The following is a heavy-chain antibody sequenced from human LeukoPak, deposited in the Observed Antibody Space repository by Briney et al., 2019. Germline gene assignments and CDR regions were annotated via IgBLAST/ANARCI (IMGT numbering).Heavy chain of an antibody. V-gene: IGHV4-34*01. J-gene: IGHJ6*02. D-gene: IGHD2-2*02. CDR3: AGGFVVVPAAIPYYYGMDV. CDR2: INHSGST. Sequence: GSLRLSCAASGFTVSSNYMNWVRQAPGQGLEWIGEINHSGSTNYNPSLRSRVTISVDTSKNQFSLKLRSVPAADTAVYYCAGGFVVVPAAIPYYYGMDVWGQGTTVTVSS. CDR1: GFTVSSNY.